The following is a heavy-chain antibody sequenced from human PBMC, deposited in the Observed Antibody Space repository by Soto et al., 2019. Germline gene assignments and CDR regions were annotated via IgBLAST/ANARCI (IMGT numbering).Heavy chain of an antibody. J-gene: IGHJ6*02. D-gene: IGHD6-13*01. CDR2: INPNSGGT. CDR1: GYTLTGYL. V-gene: IGHV1-2*04. CDR3: ARATNPGIAAAGHYYYGMDV. Sequence: NVYCKASGYTLTGYLIHWGRLAPGQGLEWMGWINPNSGGTNYAQKFQGWVTMTRDTSISTAYMELSRLRSDDTAVYYCARATNPGIAAAGHYYYGMDVWGQGTTVTAP.